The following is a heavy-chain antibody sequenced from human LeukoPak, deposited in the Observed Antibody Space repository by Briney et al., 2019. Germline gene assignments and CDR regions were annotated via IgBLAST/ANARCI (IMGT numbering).Heavy chain of an antibody. CDR2: ISPSGGST. Sequence: ASVKVSCKAFGYTFTSNYMHWVRQAPGQGPEWMGVISPSGGSTTYAQKFQGRVTLTRDMSTSTAYMELSSLRSEDTAVYYCARGRKYTSGYRVTELGSGYSDYWGQGTLVTVSS. CDR1: GYTFTSNY. CDR3: ARGRKYTSGYRVTELGSGYSDY. J-gene: IGHJ4*02. D-gene: IGHD5-18*01. V-gene: IGHV1-46*01.